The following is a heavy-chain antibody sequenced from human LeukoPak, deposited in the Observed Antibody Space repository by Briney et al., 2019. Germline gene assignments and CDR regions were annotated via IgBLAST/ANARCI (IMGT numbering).Heavy chain of an antibody. J-gene: IGHJ4*02. D-gene: IGHD5-18*01. CDR3: ARGRGYIYGYDY. CDR2: INSDGRST. Sequence: QSGGSLRLSCAASGFTFSSYWMHWVRQPPGKGLVWVSRINSDGRSTSSADSVKGRFTISRDNAKNTLYLQMGSLRAEDMAVYYCARGRGYIYGYDYWGQGTLVTVSS. V-gene: IGHV3-74*01. CDR1: GFTFSSYW.